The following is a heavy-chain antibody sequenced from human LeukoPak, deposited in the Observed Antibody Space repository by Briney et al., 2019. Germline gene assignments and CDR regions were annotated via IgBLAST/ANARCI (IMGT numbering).Heavy chain of an antibody. CDR1: GGSISSSSYY. CDR3: ARGYRRTLIVVVPAAIGAFDI. Sequence: SETLSLTCTVSGGSISSSSYYWGWIRQPPGKGLEWIGSIYYSGSTYYNPSLKSRVTISVDTSKNQFSLKLSSVIAADTAVYYCARGYRRTLIVVVPAAIGAFDIWGQGTMVTVSS. D-gene: IGHD2-2*01. J-gene: IGHJ3*02. CDR2: IYYSGST. V-gene: IGHV4-39*07.